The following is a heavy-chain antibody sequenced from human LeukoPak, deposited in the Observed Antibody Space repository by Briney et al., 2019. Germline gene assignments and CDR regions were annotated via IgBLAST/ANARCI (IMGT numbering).Heavy chain of an antibody. CDR2: IDTAGNT. J-gene: IGHJ4*02. Sequence: GGSLRLSCAASGFTFSNYDMHWVRQGTGKGLEWVSSIDTAGNTYYADSVKGRFTCSRENVKNSFYLQMNSLGAGDTAVYYCTRERVGVGQLSDLDYWGQGTLVTVSS. CDR3: TRERVGVGQLSDLDY. CDR1: GFTFSNYD. V-gene: IGHV3-13*01. D-gene: IGHD3-16*02.